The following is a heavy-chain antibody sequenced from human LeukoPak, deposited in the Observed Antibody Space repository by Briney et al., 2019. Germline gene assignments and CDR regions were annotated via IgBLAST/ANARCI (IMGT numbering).Heavy chain of an antibody. Sequence: SETLSLTCAVYGGSFSGYYWSWIRQPPGKGLEWIGEINHSGSTNYNPSLKSRVTISVDTSKNQFSLKLSSVTAADTAVYYCARDASIAAAGADAFDIWGQGTMVTVSS. CDR2: INHSGST. CDR3: ARDASIAAAGADAFDI. V-gene: IGHV4-34*01. CDR1: GGSFSGYY. D-gene: IGHD6-13*01. J-gene: IGHJ3*02.